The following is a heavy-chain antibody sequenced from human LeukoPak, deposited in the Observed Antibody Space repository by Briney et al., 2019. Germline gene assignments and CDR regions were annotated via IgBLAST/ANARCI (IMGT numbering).Heavy chain of an antibody. CDR2: IYGISGNT. V-gene: IGHV4-4*07. CDR3: ARVLSAMGANTFDV. J-gene: IGHJ3*01. CDR1: GGSINNYY. D-gene: IGHD1-26*01. Sequence: SETLSLTCTVSGGSINNYYWTWIRQPAGEGLEWLGRIYGISGNTDYNPSLKGRVTMSLDKSQNQFSLSLKSVTAADTAFYDCARVLSAMGANTFDVWGQGTMVTVSS.